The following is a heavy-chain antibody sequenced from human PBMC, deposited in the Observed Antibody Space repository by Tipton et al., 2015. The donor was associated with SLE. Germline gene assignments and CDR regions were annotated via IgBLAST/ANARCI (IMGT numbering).Heavy chain of an antibody. CDR3: ARGIPTFWSGYRSGWFDP. Sequence: TLSLTCAAYGGSFSGYYWSWIRQPPGKGLEWIGEINHSGSTNYNPSLKSRVTISVDTSRNQFSLKLSSVTAADTAVYYCARGIPTFWSGYRSGWFDPWGQGTLVTVSS. V-gene: IGHV4-34*01. D-gene: IGHD3-3*01. CDR2: INHSGST. J-gene: IGHJ5*02. CDR1: GGSFSGYY.